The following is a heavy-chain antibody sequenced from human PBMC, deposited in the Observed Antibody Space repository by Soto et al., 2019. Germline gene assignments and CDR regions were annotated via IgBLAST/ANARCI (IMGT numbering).Heavy chain of an antibody. V-gene: IGHV3-21*02. CDR1: GFTFSDYS. D-gene: IGHD2-15*01. J-gene: IGHJ4*02. CDR3: SRGRNCRGAYCYGGGDY. CDR2: ISSDNNYI. Sequence: VQLGESWGGLVKPGGSLRLSCAASGFTFSDYSMNWMRQAPGKGLEWVASISSDNNYIYYRDSVEGRFTISRDNAQNSLYLQMTSLGADDTAVYYCSRGRNCRGAYCYGGGDYWGQGTLVTVSS.